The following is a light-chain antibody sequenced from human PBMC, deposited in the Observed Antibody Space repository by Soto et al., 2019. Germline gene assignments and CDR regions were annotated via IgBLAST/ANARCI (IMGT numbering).Light chain of an antibody. CDR1: QSVSSSY. CDR3: QQYGSSPNT. V-gene: IGKV3-20*01. CDR2: GAS. J-gene: IGKJ2*01. Sequence: EIVLTQSPGTLSLSPGERATLSCRASQSVSSSYLAWYQQRPGQAPRLLIYGASSRATGIPDRFSGSGSGTDFTVTISRVEPEDSAVYYCQQYGSSPNTFGQGTRLEIK.